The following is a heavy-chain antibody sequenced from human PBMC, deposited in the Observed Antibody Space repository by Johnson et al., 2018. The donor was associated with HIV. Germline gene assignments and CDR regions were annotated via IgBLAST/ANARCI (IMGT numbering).Heavy chain of an antibody. J-gene: IGHJ3*02. Sequence: VQLVESGGGVVQPGRSLRLSCAASGFTFGSYALHWVRQAPGKGLEWVALISYDGNNKYYTDSVKGRFTISRDNSRNTLDLQMNSLRAEETAVYYCAKDFSSSWGRTFDIWGQGTMVTVSS. CDR1: GFTFGSYA. D-gene: IGHD6-13*01. V-gene: IGHV3-30*04. CDR2: ISYDGNNK. CDR3: AKDFSSSWGRTFDI.